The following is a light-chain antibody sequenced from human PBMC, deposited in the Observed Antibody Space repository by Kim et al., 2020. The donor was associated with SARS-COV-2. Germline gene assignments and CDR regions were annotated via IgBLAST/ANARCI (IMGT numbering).Light chain of an antibody. CDR1: SSNIGSNN. V-gene: IGLV1-44*01. J-gene: IGLJ3*02. CDR2: SNN. CDR3: AVWDDSLKQGV. Sequence: QPVLTQPPSASGTPGQRVTISCSGSSSNIGSNNVVWYQQLPGAAPNLLIYSNNQRPSGIPDRFSGSRSGTSASLAISGIQSGDEADYYCAVWDDSLKQGVFGGGTQLTVL.